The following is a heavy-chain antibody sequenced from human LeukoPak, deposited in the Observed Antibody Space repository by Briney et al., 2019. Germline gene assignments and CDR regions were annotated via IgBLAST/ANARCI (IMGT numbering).Heavy chain of an antibody. CDR3: ARGFSSFDY. Sequence: GGSLRLSCAASGFTFSSYGLHWVRQAPDKGLEWVTFIRYDGSSKHYADSVKGRFTISRDNSKNTLYLQMNSLKPEDTAVYYCARGFSSFDYWGQGTLVSVSS. J-gene: IGHJ4*02. D-gene: IGHD2-2*01. V-gene: IGHV3-30*02. CDR1: GFTFSSYG. CDR2: IRYDGSSK.